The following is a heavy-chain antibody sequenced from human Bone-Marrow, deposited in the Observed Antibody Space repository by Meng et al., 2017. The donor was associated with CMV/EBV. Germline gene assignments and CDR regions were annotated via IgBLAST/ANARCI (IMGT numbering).Heavy chain of an antibody. Sequence: GYISSGGYYWRWIRQHPGKGLEWIGYIYYSGSTYYNPSLKSRVTISVDTSKNQFSLKLSSVTAADTAVYYCARDPSSSWPPSWFDPWGQGTLVTVSS. J-gene: IGHJ5*02. D-gene: IGHD6-13*01. V-gene: IGHV4-31*02. CDR3: ARDPSSSWPPSWFDP. CDR2: IYYSGST. CDR1: GYISSGGYY.